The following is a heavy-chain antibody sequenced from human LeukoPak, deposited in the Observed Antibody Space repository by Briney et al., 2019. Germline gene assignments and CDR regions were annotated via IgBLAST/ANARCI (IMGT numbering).Heavy chain of an antibody. Sequence: SQTLSLTCAISGDSVSSKSAAWNWIRQSPSRGLEWLGRTYYRSKWYSESAVSVKSRVIINPDISKNQFSLKLSSVTAADTAVYYCARHSYGGSYYADAFDIWGQGTMVTVSS. CDR2: TYYRSKWYS. CDR3: ARHSYGGSYYADAFDI. D-gene: IGHD1-26*01. V-gene: IGHV6-1*01. CDR1: GDSVSSKSAA. J-gene: IGHJ3*02.